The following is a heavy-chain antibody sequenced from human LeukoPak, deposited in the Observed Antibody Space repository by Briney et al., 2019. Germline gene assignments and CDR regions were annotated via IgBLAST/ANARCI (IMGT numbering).Heavy chain of an antibody. Sequence: SETLSLTCTVSGGSIRSSSYWWGWIRQSPGKGLEWIGSMCYTGSTYYNPSLKSRVTISVDTSKNQFSLKLHSVTAADTAVYYCARVRAAAIPYYFDYWGQGTLVTVSS. CDR3: ARVRAAAIPYYFDY. V-gene: IGHV4-39*07. D-gene: IGHD6-13*01. CDR2: MCYTGST. CDR1: GGSIRSSSYW. J-gene: IGHJ4*02.